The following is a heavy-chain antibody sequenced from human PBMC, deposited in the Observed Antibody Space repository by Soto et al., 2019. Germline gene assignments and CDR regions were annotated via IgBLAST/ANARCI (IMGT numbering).Heavy chain of an antibody. J-gene: IGHJ3*02. CDR3: AKDSRWSGFYAFDI. D-gene: IGHD3-3*01. CDR2: ISGGGGTT. V-gene: IGHV3-23*01. CDR1: GFTFSSYA. Sequence: LRLSCAASGFTFSSYAMTWVRQAPGKGLEWVSGISGGGGTTYHADSVKGRFTISRDNSKNTLYLQMNSLRAEDTAVYYCAKDSRWSGFYAFDIWGQGTMVTVSS.